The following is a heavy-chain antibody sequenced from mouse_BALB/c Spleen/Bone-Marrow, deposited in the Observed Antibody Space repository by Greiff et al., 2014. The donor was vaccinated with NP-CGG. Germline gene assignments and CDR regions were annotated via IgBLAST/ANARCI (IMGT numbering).Heavy chain of an antibody. J-gene: IGHJ4*01. CDR1: GFSLTSYG. CDR3: SRITTATGATDY. D-gene: IGHD1-2*01. Sequence: VKLEESGPGLVAPSQSLSITCTVSGFSLTSYGVHWVRQPPGKGLEWLGVIWADGSTNYNSALMSRLSISKDNSKSQVFLNMXXXXXDDTAMYYCSRITTATGATDYWGQGTSVTVSS. V-gene: IGHV2-9*02. CDR2: IWADGST.